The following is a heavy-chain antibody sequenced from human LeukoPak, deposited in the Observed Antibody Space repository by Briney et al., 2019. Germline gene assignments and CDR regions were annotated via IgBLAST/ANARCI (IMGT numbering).Heavy chain of an antibody. J-gene: IGHJ5*02. V-gene: IGHV4-34*01. D-gene: IGHD2-2*01. CDR1: GGSFSGYY. Sequence: SETLSLTCAVYGGSFSGYYWSWIRQPPGKGLEWIGEINHSGSTNYNPSLKSRVTIPVDTSKNQFSLKLSSVTAADTAVYYCARDGGDSSTSGGFDPWGQGTLVTVSS. CDR3: ARDGGDSSTSGGFDP. CDR2: INHSGST.